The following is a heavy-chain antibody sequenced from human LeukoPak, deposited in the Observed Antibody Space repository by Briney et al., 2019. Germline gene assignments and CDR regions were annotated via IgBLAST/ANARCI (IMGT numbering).Heavy chain of an antibody. V-gene: IGHV3-30*03. CDR3: ARPRGAAAGTFGFDP. CDR2: ISYDGSNK. Sequence: GGSLRLSCAASGFTFSSFGMHWVRQAPGKGLQWVALISYDGSNKYYADSVKGRFTISRDNSKNTLYLQMNSLRAEDTAVYYCARPRGAAAGTFGFDPWGQGTLVTVSS. J-gene: IGHJ5*02. CDR1: GFTFSSFG. D-gene: IGHD6-13*01.